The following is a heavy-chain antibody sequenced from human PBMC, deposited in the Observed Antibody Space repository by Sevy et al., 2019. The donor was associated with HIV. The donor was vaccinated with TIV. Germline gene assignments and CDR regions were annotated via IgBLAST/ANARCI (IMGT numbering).Heavy chain of an antibody. CDR1: GFTFSSYA. V-gene: IGHV3-30-3*01. Sequence: GGSLRLSCAASGFTFSSYAMHWVRQAPGKGLEWVAVISYDGSNKYYADSVKGRFTISRDNSKNTLYLQMNSLRAEDTAVYYCARGVSDSGSWYEGGQGLDYWGQGTLVTVSS. CDR3: ARGVSDSGSWYEGGQGLDY. CDR2: ISYDGSNK. J-gene: IGHJ4*02. D-gene: IGHD6-13*01.